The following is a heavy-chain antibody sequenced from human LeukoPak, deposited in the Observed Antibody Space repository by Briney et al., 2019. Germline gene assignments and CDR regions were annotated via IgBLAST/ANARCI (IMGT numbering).Heavy chain of an antibody. CDR3: AIGGKWLPHIRNWFDP. V-gene: IGHV3-15*01. CDR2: IKSKTDGGTT. CDR1: GFTFSNAW. J-gene: IGHJ5*02. D-gene: IGHD5-12*01. Sequence: GGSLRLSCAASGFTFSNAWMSWVRQAPGKGLEWVGRIKSKTDGGTTDYAAPVKGRFTISRDNANNSLYLQMNSLRVEDTAVYYCAIGGKWLPHIRNWFDPWGQGTLVTVSS.